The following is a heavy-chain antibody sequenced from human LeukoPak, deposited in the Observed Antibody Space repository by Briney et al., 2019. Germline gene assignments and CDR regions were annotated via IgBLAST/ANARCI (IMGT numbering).Heavy chain of an antibody. CDR1: GGSISSSSYY. D-gene: IGHD3-9*01. CDR2: IYYSGST. J-gene: IGHJ5*02. V-gene: IGHV4-39*01. CDR3: ARHLKDAELLRYFDWLLEGWFDP. Sequence: SETLSLTCTVSGGSISSSSYYWGWIRQPPGKGLEWIGSIYYSGSTYYNPSLKSRATISVDTSKNQFSLKLSSVTAADTAVYYCARHLKDAELLRYFDWLLEGWFDPWGQGTLVTVSS.